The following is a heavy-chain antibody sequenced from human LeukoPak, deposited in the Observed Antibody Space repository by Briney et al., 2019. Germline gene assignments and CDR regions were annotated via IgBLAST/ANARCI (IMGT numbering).Heavy chain of an antibody. J-gene: IGHJ5*02. Sequence: ASVKVSCKTSGGTFTSYAITWVRQAPGQGLEWMGKIIPISGTTNYAQKFQGGVTFTADESTSTAYMELSSLRSEDTALYYCARKLRLGGNWFDPWGQGTLVTVSS. CDR3: ARKLRLGGNWFDP. D-gene: IGHD1-26*01. CDR2: IIPISGTT. CDR1: GGTFTSYA. V-gene: IGHV1-69*13.